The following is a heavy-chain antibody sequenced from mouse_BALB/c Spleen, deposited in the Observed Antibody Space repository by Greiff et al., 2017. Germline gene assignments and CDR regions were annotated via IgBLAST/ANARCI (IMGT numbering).Heavy chain of an antibody. CDR1: GFNIKDTY. V-gene: IGHV14-3*02. CDR3: ARRGQGGFDY. Sequence: VQLQQSGAELVKTGASVKLSCTASGFNIKDTYMHWVKQRPEQGLEWIGRIDPANGNTKYDPKFQGKATITADTSSNTAYLQLSSLTSEDTAVYSCARRGQGGFDYWGQGTTLTVSS. J-gene: IGHJ2*01. CDR2: IDPANGNT.